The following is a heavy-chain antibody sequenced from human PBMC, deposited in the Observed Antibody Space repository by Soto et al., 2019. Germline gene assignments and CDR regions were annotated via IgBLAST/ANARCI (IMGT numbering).Heavy chain of an antibody. D-gene: IGHD5-12*01. CDR1: GGTFSSYA. CDR2: IIPIFGTA. Sequence: GASVKVSCKASGGTFSSYAISWVRQAPGQGLEWMGGIIPIFGTANYAQKFQGRVTITADESTSTAYMELSSLRSEDTAVYYCARAPLEGEVATLYYFDYWGQGTLVTVSS. V-gene: IGHV1-69*13. CDR3: ARAPLEGEVATLYYFDY. J-gene: IGHJ4*02.